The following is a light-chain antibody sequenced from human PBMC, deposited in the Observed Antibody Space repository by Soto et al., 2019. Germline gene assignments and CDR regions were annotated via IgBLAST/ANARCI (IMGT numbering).Light chain of an antibody. V-gene: IGKV1-17*01. CDR3: LQHNTYPLS. CDR2: AAS. Sequence: DIQMTQSPSSLSASIGDRITITCRATQDSGTDLGWYQQKPGKAPKRLIYAASNLESGVPSRFSGAGSGSDFTLTISSLQPEDFATYYCLQHNTYPLSFGGGTKVEVK. J-gene: IGKJ4*01. CDR1: QDSGTD.